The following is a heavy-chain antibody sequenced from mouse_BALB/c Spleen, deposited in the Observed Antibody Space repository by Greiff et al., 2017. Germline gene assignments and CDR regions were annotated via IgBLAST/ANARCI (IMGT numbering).Heavy chain of an antibody. CDR2: ISSGGST. Sequence: EVKLMESGGGLVKPGGSLKLSCAASGFTFSSYAMSWVRQTPEKRLEWVASISSGGSTYYPDSVKGRFTISRDNARNILYLQMSSLRSEDTAMYYCARGYYYGSSYLFAYWGQGTLVTVSA. J-gene: IGHJ3*01. CDR3: ARGYYYGSSYLFAY. CDR1: GFTFSSYA. V-gene: IGHV5-6-5*01. D-gene: IGHD1-1*01.